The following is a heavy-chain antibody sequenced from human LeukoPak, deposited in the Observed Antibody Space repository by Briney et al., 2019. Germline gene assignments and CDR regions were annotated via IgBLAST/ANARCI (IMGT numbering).Heavy chain of an antibody. V-gene: IGHV3-23*01. Sequence: GGSLRLSCAASGFAFGSYAMGWVRQAPGKGLEWVSAISGSDDSTYYADSVKGRFTTSRDKSKNTLYLQMNSLRAEDTAVYYCSKQVDFDPADAFDVWGQGTLVTVS. CDR3: SKQVDFDPADAFDV. CDR2: ISGSDDST. CDR1: GFAFGSYA. J-gene: IGHJ3*01. D-gene: IGHD3-9*01.